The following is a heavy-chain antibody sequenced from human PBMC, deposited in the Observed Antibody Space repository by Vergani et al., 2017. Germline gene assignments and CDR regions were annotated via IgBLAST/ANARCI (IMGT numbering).Heavy chain of an antibody. CDR1: GYTFTSYD. Sequence: VSCKASGYTFTSYDINWVRQAPGQGLEWMGWINPNSGGTNYAQKFQGRVTMTRDTSTDTAYMELSSLRSEDTAVYYCATDLAMTGRRKWWFDPWGQGTLVTVSS. J-gene: IGHJ5*02. CDR2: INPNSGGT. D-gene: IGHD3-9*01. CDR3: ATDLAMTGRRKWWFDP. V-gene: IGHV1-2*02.